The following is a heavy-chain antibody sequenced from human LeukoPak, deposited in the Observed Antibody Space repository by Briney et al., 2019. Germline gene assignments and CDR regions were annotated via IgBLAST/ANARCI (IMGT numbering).Heavy chain of an antibody. D-gene: IGHD3-10*01. V-gene: IGHV4-39*07. CDR2: IYYSGST. J-gene: IGHJ4*02. CDR3: ARDTPMVRGVIIT. Sequence: SETLSLTCTVSGGSISSSSYYWGWIRQPPGKGLEWIGSIYYSGSTYYNPSLKSRVTMSVDTSKNQFSLKLSSVTAADTAVYYCARDTPMVRGVIITWGQGTLVTVSS. CDR1: GGSISSSSYY.